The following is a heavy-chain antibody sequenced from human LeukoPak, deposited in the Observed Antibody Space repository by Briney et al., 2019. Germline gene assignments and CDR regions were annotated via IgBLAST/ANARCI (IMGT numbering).Heavy chain of an antibody. Sequence: SQTLSLTYTVSGGSIGSSDYYWSWIRQPPGKGLEWIGYIFYSGSTHYNPSLRSRVSISIDTSKNQFSLKLSSVTAADTAVYYCARDSVAAIGAGYYYYGMDVWGQGTTVTVSS. D-gene: IGHD6-6*01. CDR2: IFYSGST. CDR1: GGSIGSSDYY. V-gene: IGHV4-30-4*01. CDR3: ARDSVAAIGAGYYYYGMDV. J-gene: IGHJ6*02.